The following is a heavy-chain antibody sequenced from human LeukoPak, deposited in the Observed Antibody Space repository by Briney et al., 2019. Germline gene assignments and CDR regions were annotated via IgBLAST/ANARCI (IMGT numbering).Heavy chain of an antibody. D-gene: IGHD1-26*01. V-gene: IGHV1-2*02. CDR1: GYTFTGYY. Sequence: ASVKASCKASGYTFTGYYMHWVRQAPGRGLEWMGWINPNSGGTNYAQKFQGRVTMTRDTSISTAYMELSRLRSDDTAVYYCARDGNSGSYQAAFDIWGQGTMVTVSS. CDR3: ARDGNSGSYQAAFDI. CDR2: INPNSGGT. J-gene: IGHJ3*02.